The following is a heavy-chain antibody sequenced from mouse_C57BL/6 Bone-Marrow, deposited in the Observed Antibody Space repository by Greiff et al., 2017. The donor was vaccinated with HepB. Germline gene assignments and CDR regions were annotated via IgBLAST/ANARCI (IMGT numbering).Heavy chain of an antibody. CDR1: GYAFSSSW. CDR2: IYPGDGDT. D-gene: IGHD1-1*01. Sequence: VKLQESGPELVKPGASVKISCKASGYAFSSSWMNWVKQRPGKGLEWIGRIYPGDGDTNYNGKFKGKATLTADKSSSTAYMQLSSLTSEDSAVYFGATLTTVVACDAMDYWGQGTSVTVSS. CDR3: ATLTTVVACDAMDY. J-gene: IGHJ4*01. V-gene: IGHV1-82*01.